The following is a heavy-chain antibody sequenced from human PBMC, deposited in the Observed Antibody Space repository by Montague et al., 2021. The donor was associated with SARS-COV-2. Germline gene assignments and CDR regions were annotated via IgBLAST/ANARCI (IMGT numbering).Heavy chain of an antibody. CDR3: ARLKRYFDSSGSPSAFDF. CDR1: GSSITNNIDY. V-gene: IGHV4-39*02. Sequence: SETLSLTCTVSGSSITNNIDYWAWIRQPPGKGLEWIGSIYYTGNTYYNPSLKSRDTISVVTSKNHFTLKLSSVTAAETAVYYCARLKRYFDSSGSPSAFDFWGQGTKVTVSS. J-gene: IGHJ3*01. CDR2: IYYTGNT. D-gene: IGHD3-22*01.